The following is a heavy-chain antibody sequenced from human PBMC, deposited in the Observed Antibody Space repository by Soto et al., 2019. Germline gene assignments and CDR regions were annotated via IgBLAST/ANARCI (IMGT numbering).Heavy chain of an antibody. Sequence: GGSLRLSCVASGFTFSKYGMHWVRQAPGRGLEWVAVISPDGGNKYYGGSVKGRFAVSRDNSKGSLSLQMNSLRVEDTATYYCARVLDRTISHYHYYGMDVWGQGTTVTVSS. V-gene: IGHV3-30*03. D-gene: IGHD3-22*01. CDR1: GFTFSKYG. CDR2: ISPDGGNK. CDR3: ARVLDRTISHYHYYGMDV. J-gene: IGHJ6*02.